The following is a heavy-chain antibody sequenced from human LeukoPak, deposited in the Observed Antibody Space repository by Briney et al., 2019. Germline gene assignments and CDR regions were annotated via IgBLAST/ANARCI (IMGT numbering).Heavy chain of an antibody. J-gene: IGHJ6*02. D-gene: IGHD5-18*01. CDR3: ARDTEGYIYGYYYYGMDV. CDR1: GFSFDDYA. Sequence: PGGSLRLSCAASGFSFDDYAMHWVRQAPGKGLKWVSLISGDSHSTFYADSVKGRFTISRDNSKNSLYLQMNSLRNDDTALYYCARDTEGYIYGYYYYGMDVWGQGTTVTVSS. CDR2: ISGDSHST. V-gene: IGHV3-43*02.